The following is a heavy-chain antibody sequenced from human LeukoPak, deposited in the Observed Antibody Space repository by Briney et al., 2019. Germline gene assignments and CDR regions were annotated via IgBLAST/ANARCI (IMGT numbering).Heavy chain of an antibody. Sequence: GGSLRLSCSASGFTFGRYAMHWVRQAPGKGLEYVSAISSNGGSTYYADSVKGRFTISRDNSRNTLHLQMSSLRVEDTAVYYCVKDSSSGSYFDYWGQGTLVTVSS. CDR2: ISSNGGST. V-gene: IGHV3-64D*06. CDR1: GFTFGRYA. CDR3: VKDSSSGSYFDY. J-gene: IGHJ4*02. D-gene: IGHD3-10*01.